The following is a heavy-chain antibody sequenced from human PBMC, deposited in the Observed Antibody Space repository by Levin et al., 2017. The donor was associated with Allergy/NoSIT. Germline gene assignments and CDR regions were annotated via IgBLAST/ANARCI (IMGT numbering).Heavy chain of an antibody. CDR2: IKSKTDGGTT. Sequence: GGSLRLSCAASGFTFSNAWMSWVRQAPGKGLEWVGRIKSKTDGGTTDYAAPVKGRFTISRDDSKNTLYLQMNSLKTEDTAVYYCTTEWADSSSWIDYWGQGTLVTVSS. CDR1: GFTFSNAW. J-gene: IGHJ4*02. CDR3: TTEWADSSSWIDY. V-gene: IGHV3-15*01. D-gene: IGHD6-13*01.